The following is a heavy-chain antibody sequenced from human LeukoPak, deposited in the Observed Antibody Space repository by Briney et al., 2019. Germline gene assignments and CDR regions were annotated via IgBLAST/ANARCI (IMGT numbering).Heavy chain of an antibody. Sequence: GESLKISCKGSGYSFTNYWIGWVRQMPGKGLEWMGIIYPGDSDTRYSPSFQGQVTISADKSISTAYLQWSSLKASDTAMYYCARRYCSSSSCYSPLDYWGRGTLVTVSS. V-gene: IGHV5-51*01. CDR2: IYPGDSDT. CDR3: ARRYCSSSSCYSPLDY. CDR1: GYSFTNYW. D-gene: IGHD2-2*01. J-gene: IGHJ4*02.